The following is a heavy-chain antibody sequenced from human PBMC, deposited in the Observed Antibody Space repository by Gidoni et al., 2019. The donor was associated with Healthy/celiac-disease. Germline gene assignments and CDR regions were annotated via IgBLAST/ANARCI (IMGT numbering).Heavy chain of an antibody. D-gene: IGHD3-10*01. CDR2: INHSGST. V-gene: IGHV4-34*01. CDR1: GGSFSGYY. CDR3: ARAVGSGSYYGGHYYYYYGMDV. J-gene: IGHJ6*02. Sequence: QVQLQQWGAGLLKPSETLSLTCAVYGGSFSGYYWSWIRQPPGKGLEWIGEINHSGSTNYNPSLKSRVTISVDTSKNQFSLKLSSVTAADTAVYYCARAVGSGSYYGGHYYYYYGMDVWGQGTTVTVSS.